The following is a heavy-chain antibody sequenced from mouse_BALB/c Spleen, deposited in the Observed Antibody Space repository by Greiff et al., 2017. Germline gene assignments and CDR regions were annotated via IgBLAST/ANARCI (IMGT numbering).Heavy chain of an antibody. J-gene: IGHJ4*01. CDR3: ARGYYRYDRYAMDY. CDR1: GFSLTSYG. Sequence: QVQLVESGPGLVAPSQSLSITCTVSGFSLTSYGVHWVRQPPGKGLEWLGVIWAGGSTNYNSALMSRLSISKDNSKSQVFLKMNSLQTDDTAMYYCARGYYRYDRYAMDYWGQGTSVTVSS. D-gene: IGHD2-14*01. V-gene: IGHV2-9*02. CDR2: IWAGGST.